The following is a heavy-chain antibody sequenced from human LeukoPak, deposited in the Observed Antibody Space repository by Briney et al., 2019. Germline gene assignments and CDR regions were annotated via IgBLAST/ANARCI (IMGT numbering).Heavy chain of an antibody. CDR1: GFTFNSYG. J-gene: IGHJ6*03. CDR2: IHYDGSKK. Sequence: GGSLRLSCVASGFTFNSYGMNWFRQAPGKGLEWVAVIHYDGSKKNYADSVKGRFTISRDNPKNRLYLQMDSLRAEDTALYYCARRGYPYYYYMDVWGTGTTVTVSS. V-gene: IGHV3-33*01. CDR3: ARRGYPYYYYMDV. D-gene: IGHD3-16*02.